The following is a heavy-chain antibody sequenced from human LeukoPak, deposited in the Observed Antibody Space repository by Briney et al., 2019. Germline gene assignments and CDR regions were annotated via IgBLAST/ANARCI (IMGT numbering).Heavy chain of an antibody. Sequence: GGSLRLSCAASGFPFSSYSMNWVRQAPGEGLEWVSYISSSRTTSYADSVKGRFTISRDNAKNSLYLQMNSLRAEDTAVYYCARDRGYDARFDYWGQGTLVTVSS. J-gene: IGHJ4*02. D-gene: IGHD5-12*01. CDR1: GFPFSSYS. V-gene: IGHV3-48*01. CDR3: ARDRGYDARFDY. CDR2: ISSSRTT.